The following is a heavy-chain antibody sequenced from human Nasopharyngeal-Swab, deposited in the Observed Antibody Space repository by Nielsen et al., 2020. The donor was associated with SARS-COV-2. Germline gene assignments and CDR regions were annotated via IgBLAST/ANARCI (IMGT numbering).Heavy chain of an antibody. V-gene: IGHV3-43*01. D-gene: IGHD3-10*01. CDR2: ISWDGVNT. CDR1: GFTVDDYG. CDR3: ARGVHYMSYFHTPPSDQ. J-gene: IGHJ4*02. Sequence: GESLKISCVNSGFTVDDYGMHWVRQVPGKGLEWVSLISWDGVNTYYAGSVRGRFTISRDNSRNSLYLQMNSLKTEDTALYYCARGVHYMSYFHTPPSDQWGQGTLVTVSS.